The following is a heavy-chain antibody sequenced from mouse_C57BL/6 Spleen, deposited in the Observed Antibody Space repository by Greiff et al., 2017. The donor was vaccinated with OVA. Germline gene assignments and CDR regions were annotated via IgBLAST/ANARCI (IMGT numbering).Heavy chain of an antibody. CDR3: ARDASYWYFDV. V-gene: IGHV3-1*01. CDR2: ISYSGST. J-gene: IGHJ1*03. CDR1: GYSITSGYD. Sequence: VQLQESGPGMVKPSQSLSLTCTVTGYSITSGYDWHWIRHFPGNKLEWMGYISYSGSTNYNPSLKSRISITHDTSKNHFFLKLNSVTTEDTATYYCARDASYWYFDVWGTGTTVTVSS.